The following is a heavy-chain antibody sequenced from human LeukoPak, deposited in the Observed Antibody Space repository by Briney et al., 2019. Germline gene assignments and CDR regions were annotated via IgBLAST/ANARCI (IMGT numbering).Heavy chain of an antibody. V-gene: IGHV1-18*01. J-gene: IGHJ5*02. CDR2: ISAYNGNT. Sequence: ASVKVSCKASGYTFTSYGISWVRQAPGQGLEWMGWISAYNGNTNYAQKLQGGVTMTTDTSTSTAYMELRSLRSDDTAVYYCARVYCSSTSCRGWFDPWGQGTLVTVSS. CDR3: ARVYCSSTSCRGWFDP. D-gene: IGHD2-2*01. CDR1: GYTFTSYG.